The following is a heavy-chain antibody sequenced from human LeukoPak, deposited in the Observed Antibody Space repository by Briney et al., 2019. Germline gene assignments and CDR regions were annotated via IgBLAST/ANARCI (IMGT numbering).Heavy chain of an antibody. CDR2: ITGSGRGT. V-gene: IGHV3-23*01. D-gene: IGHD4-17*01. CDR1: GLTFSNYA. J-gene: IGHJ3*02. Sequence: GGSLTLSCTASGLTFSNYATTWVRQAPGKGLEWVSSITGSGRGTYYADSVKGRFSVSRDNSQNTVFLDMNSLRADDTALYYCSKDPNGDYVGAFDMWGPGTMVTVSS. CDR3: SKDPNGDYVGAFDM.